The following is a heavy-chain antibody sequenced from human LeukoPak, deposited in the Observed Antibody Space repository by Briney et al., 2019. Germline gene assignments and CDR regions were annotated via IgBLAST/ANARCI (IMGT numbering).Heavy chain of an antibody. CDR1: RFTFSDYY. V-gene: IGHV3-11*01. CDR3: ARGSLGDDFWSGYFYYYMDV. J-gene: IGHJ6*03. CDR2: ISSSGSTI. D-gene: IGHD3-3*01. Sequence: GGSLRLFCAASRFTFSDYYMSWLRQAPGKGLGWVSYISSSGSTIYYADSVKGRFTICRDNAKNSLYMQINSLRAEDTAVYYCARGSLGDDFWSGYFYYYMDVWGKGTTVTVSS.